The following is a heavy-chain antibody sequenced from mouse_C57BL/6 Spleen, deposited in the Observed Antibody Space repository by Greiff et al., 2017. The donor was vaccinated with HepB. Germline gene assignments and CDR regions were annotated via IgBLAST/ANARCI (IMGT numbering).Heavy chain of an antibody. CDR3: ARAAYYYAMDY. V-gene: IGHV1-82*01. J-gene: IGHJ4*01. CDR2: IYPGDGDT. CDR1: GYAFSSSW. Sequence: VKLQESGPELVKPGASVKISCKASGYAFSSSWMNWVKQRPGKGLEWIGRIYPGDGDTNYNGKFKGKATLTADKSSSTAYMQLSSLTSEDSAVYFCARAAYYYAMDYWGQGTSVTVSS.